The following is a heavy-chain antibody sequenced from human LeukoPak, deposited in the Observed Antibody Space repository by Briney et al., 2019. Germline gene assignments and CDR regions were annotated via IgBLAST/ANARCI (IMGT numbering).Heavy chain of an antibody. CDR3: AKGGYDYVEIGYFDY. CDR2: ISGSGGST. CDR1: GFTFSSYA. J-gene: IGHJ4*02. D-gene: IGHD5-12*01. Sequence: GGSLRLSCAASGFTFSSYAMSWVRQAPGKGLEWVSAISGSGGSTYYADSVKGRFTISRDNSKNTLYLQMNSLRAEDTAVYYCAKGGYDYVEIGYFDYWGQGTLVTVSS. V-gene: IGHV3-23*01.